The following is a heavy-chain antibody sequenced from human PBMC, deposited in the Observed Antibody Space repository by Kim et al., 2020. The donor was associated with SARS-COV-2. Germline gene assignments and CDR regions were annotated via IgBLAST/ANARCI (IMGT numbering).Heavy chain of an antibody. CDR3: ARVPGSSSWPS. Sequence: KLYADAGKGRFTISRDNSKNTLYLQMTSLRAEDTAVYYCARVPGSSSWPSWGQGTLVTVSS. CDR2: K. D-gene: IGHD6-13*01. V-gene: IGHV3-33*01. J-gene: IGHJ5*02.